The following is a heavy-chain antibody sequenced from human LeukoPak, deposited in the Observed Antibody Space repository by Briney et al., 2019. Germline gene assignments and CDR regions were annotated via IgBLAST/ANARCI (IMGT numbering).Heavy chain of an antibody. V-gene: IGHV3-30*02. D-gene: IGHD3-10*01. CDR1: GFAFSRHG. Sequence: PGGSLGLSCAASGFAFSRHGIHWVRQAPGKGLEWVAFIPYDGSNKFYADSVKGRFTISRDNSKNTLYLQMNSLRAEDTAVYYCAKGVGGSANYYYMDVWGKGTTVTVSS. J-gene: IGHJ6*03. CDR3: AKGVGGSANYYYMDV. CDR2: IPYDGSNK.